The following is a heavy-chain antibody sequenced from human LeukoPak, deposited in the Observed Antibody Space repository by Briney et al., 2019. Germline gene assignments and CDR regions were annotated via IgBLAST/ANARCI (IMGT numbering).Heavy chain of an antibody. CDR1: GYTFTGYY. CDR2: INPNSGGT. D-gene: IGHD3-22*01. CDR3: ARQATMIVVPWGHFDY. Sequence: ASVKVSCKASGYTFTGYYMHWVRQAPGQGLEWMGWINPNSGGTNYAQKFQGRVTMTRDTSISTAYMELSRLRSDDTAVYYCARQATMIVVPWGHFDYWGQGTLVTVSS. V-gene: IGHV1-2*02. J-gene: IGHJ4*02.